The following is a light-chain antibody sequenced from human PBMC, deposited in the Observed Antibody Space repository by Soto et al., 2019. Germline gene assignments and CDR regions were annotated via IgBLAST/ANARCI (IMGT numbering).Light chain of an antibody. V-gene: IGKV1-5*01. J-gene: IGKJ1*01. CDR1: QSISSW. Sequence: DIQMPQSPSTLSASVGDRVTITCRDSQSISSWLAWYQQKPGKAPKLLIYDASSLESGVPSRFSGSGAGTEFTLAISSLQPDDVATYYCQQYNSYPWTCGQGTKVDIK. CDR3: QQYNSYPWT. CDR2: DAS.